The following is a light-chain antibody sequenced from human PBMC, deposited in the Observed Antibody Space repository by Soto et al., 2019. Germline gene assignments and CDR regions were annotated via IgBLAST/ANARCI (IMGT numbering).Light chain of an antibody. CDR3: QHYGVFPRT. V-gene: IGKV3-20*01. CDR2: GAS. J-gene: IGKJ1*01. CDR1: QSLGTNF. Sequence: ELVLTQSPGTLSLSPGESGTLSCRASQSLGTNFLAWFQQKPGQAPRLLIYGASTRATGIPDRFSGSGSGTDFTLTITRLEPEDSAVYYCQHYGVFPRTFGHGTKVQIK.